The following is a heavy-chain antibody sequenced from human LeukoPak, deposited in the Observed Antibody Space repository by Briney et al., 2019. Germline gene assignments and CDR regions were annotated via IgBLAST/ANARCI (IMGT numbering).Heavy chain of an antibody. D-gene: IGHD4/OR15-4a*01. CDR1: GFTFSSYW. J-gene: IGHJ4*02. Sequence: GGSLRLSCAASGFTFSSYWMSWVRQAPGKGLEWVANIKQDGSEKYYVDSVKGRFTISRGNAKNSLYLQMNSLRTEDTALYYCAKESDGGDYYIDYWGQGTLVTVSS. CDR2: IKQDGSEK. V-gene: IGHV3-7*03. CDR3: AKESDGGDYYIDY.